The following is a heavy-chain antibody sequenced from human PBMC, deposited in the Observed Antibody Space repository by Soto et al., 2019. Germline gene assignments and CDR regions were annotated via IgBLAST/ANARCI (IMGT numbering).Heavy chain of an antibody. D-gene: IGHD1-1*01. Sequence: EVQLVESGGGLVQPGRSLRLTCAASGFTFDDYAMHWVRQAPGKGLEWVSCISWNSGSIGYADSVKGRFTGSRDNVKNSMYLQMISLSAEDTDLYYCAKVLGTGTVPYDYWGQGTLVTVSS. V-gene: IGHV3-9*01. J-gene: IGHJ4*02. CDR3: AKVLGTGTVPYDY. CDR1: GFTFDDYA. CDR2: ISWNSGSI.